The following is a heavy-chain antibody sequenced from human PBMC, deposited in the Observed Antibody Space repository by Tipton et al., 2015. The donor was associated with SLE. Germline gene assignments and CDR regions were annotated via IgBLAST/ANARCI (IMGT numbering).Heavy chain of an antibody. CDR1: GGSMSSHY. J-gene: IGHJ4*02. Sequence: LRLSCTVSGGSMSSHYWSWIRQPPGKGLEWIGYISYSGNTNYNPSLRSRVTISVDTSENQFSVRPRSVTAADTALYYCARLYRGATWYFDYWGQGTLVSVSS. CDR2: ISYSGNT. D-gene: IGHD3-16*02. V-gene: IGHV4-59*11. CDR3: ARLYRGATWYFDY.